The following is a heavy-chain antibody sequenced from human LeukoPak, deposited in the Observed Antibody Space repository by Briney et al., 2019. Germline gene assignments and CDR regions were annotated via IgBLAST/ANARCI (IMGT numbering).Heavy chain of an antibody. CDR3: VRHEHNPHFDP. V-gene: IGHV4-39*01. D-gene: IGHD1-14*01. J-gene: IGHJ5*02. Sequence: NPSETLSLTCTVSGASISSPNYYWAWVRQPPGKGQEWIGSISYSVSAHYYPSLKSRVTISIDMSKNQFSLRLSSVTAADTAVYYCVRHEHNPHFDPWGQGTLVTVSS. CDR1: GASISSPNYY. CDR2: ISYSVSA.